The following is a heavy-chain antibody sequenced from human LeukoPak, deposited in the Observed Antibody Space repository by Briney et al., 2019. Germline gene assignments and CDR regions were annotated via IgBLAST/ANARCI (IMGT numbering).Heavy chain of an antibody. CDR1: GYTFTSYY. J-gene: IGHJ4*02. CDR3: ARLLNYYDSSGYYQFYCDY. V-gene: IGHV1-46*01. D-gene: IGHD3-22*01. Sequence: ASVKVSCKASGYTFTSYYLHWVRQAPGQGLEWMGIINPSDGSASYAQKFQGRVTMDRDTSTSTVYMELSSLRFEDTAVYYCARLLNYYDSSGYYQFYCDYWGQGTLVTVSS. CDR2: INPSDGSA.